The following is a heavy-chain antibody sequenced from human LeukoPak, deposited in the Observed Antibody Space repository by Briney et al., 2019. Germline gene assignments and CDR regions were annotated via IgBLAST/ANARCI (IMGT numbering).Heavy chain of an antibody. CDR2: IKSKTDGGTT. Sequence: PGGSLRLSCAAPGFTFSNAWMSWVRQAPGKGLEWVGRIKSKTDGGTTDYAAPVKGRFTISRDDSKNTLYLQMNSLKTEDTAVYYCTTDLHYYDSSGPFDYWGQGTLVTVSS. D-gene: IGHD3-22*01. V-gene: IGHV3-15*01. CDR3: TTDLHYYDSSGPFDY. J-gene: IGHJ4*02. CDR1: GFTFSNAW.